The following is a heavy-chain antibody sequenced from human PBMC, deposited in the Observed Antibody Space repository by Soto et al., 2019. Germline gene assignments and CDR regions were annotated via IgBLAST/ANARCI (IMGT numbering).Heavy chain of an antibody. D-gene: IGHD4-17*01. J-gene: IGHJ4*02. V-gene: IGHV1-18*01. CDR3: ASTTVTTDFDY. Sequence: ASVKVSCKASGYTFSNYAIHWVRQAPGQRLEWMGWISAYNGNTNYAQKLQGRVTMTTDTSTSTAYMELRSLRSDDTAVYYCASTTVTTDFDYWGQGTLVTVSS. CDR1: GYTFSNYA. CDR2: ISAYNGNT.